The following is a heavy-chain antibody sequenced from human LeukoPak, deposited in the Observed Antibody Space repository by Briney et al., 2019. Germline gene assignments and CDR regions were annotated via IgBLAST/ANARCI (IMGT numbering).Heavy chain of an antibody. CDR3: ARESGDCSGGSCYIDWFDP. D-gene: IGHD2-15*01. CDR1: GGSISSYY. J-gene: IGHJ5*02. CDR2: IYYSGST. V-gene: IGHV4-59*01. Sequence: SETLSLTCTVSGGSISSYYWSWIRQPPGKGLEWIGYIYYSGSTNYNPSLKSRVTISVDTSKNQSSLKLSSVTAADTAVYYCARESGDCSGGSCYIDWFDPWGQGTLVTVSS.